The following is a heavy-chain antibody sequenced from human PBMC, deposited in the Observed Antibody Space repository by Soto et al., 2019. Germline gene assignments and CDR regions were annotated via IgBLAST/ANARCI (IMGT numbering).Heavy chain of an antibody. D-gene: IGHD3-10*01. CDR2: INPNSGGT. V-gene: IGHV1-2*04. J-gene: IGHJ3*02. CDR1: GCTFTGYY. CDR3: ARDPNYYGSGSYQQADAFDI. Sequence: ASVKVSCKPSGCTFTGYYMHWVRQAPGQGLEWMGWINPNSGGTNYAQKFQGWVTMTRDTSTSTAYMELRSLRSDDTAVYYCARDPNYYGSGSYQQADAFDIWGQGTMVTVSS.